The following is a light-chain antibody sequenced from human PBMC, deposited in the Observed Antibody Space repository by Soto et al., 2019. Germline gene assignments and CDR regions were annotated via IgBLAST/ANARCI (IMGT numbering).Light chain of an antibody. Sequence: DIQMTQSPSSLSASVGDRVTITCRASQSVSSYLNWYQQKPGKAPKLLIYGASSLQSGVPSRFSGGGSGTDFILTISSLQPEDSATYYCQQSFSTRPLTFGGGTRVEI. CDR3: QQSFSTRPLT. J-gene: IGKJ4*01. V-gene: IGKV1-39*01. CDR1: QSVSSY. CDR2: GAS.